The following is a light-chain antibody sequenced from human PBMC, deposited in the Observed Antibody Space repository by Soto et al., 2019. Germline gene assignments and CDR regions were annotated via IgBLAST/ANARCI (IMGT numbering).Light chain of an antibody. CDR3: QESYSTLWA. CDR2: AAS. V-gene: IGKV1-39*01. CDR1: QSISSY. J-gene: IGKJ1*01. Sequence: DIQITQSPSSLSASVGDRVTITCRASQSISSYLNWYQQKPGKAPKLLIYAASSLQSGVPSRFSGSGSGPDFTLTISSLQPADFATYYCQESYSTLWAFGQGTKVEIK.